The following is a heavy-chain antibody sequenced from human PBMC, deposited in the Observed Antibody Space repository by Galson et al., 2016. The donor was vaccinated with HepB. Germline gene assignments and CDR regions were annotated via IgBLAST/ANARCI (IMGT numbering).Heavy chain of an antibody. D-gene: IGHD6-19*01. CDR3: ASSDLSGWYYFDY. CDR1: GFSISSGFF. Sequence: SETLSLTCAVSGFSISSGFFWGWIRQPPGKGLEWIGSIHHSGSTYYNPSLKSRVTISVDTSKNQFSLRLSSVTAADTAVYYCASSDLSGWYYFDYWGQGSLVTVSS. V-gene: IGHV4-38-2*01. CDR2: IHHSGST. J-gene: IGHJ4*02.